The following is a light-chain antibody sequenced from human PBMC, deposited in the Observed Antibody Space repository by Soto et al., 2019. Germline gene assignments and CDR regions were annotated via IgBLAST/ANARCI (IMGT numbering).Light chain of an antibody. CDR2: EDS. CDR3: CSYAGSRTFV. Sequence: QSVLTQPASVSGSPEQSITISCTGTSSDVGAYNLVSWYQQHPGKAPRLIIYEDSKRPSGISHRFSGSKSDNTASLTISGLRAEDEAHYHCCSYAGSRTFVSGGGTQLTVL. CDR1: SSDVGAYNL. V-gene: IGLV2-23*01. J-gene: IGLJ3*02.